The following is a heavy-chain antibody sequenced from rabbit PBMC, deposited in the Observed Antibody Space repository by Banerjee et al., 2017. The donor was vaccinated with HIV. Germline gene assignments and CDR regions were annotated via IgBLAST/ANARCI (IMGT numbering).Heavy chain of an antibody. CDR1: GFSFSSSYW. CDR2: SDGSA. V-gene: IGHV1S45*01. D-gene: IGHD1-1*01. CDR3: AREIDGINGYWGL. J-gene: IGHJ4*01. Sequence: EESGGDLVKPEGSLTLTCTASGFSFSSSYWIGWVRQAPGKGLEWIACSDGSAYYASWAKGRFTISKTSSTTVTLQMTSLTAADTATYFCAREIDGINGYWGLWGPGTLVTVS.